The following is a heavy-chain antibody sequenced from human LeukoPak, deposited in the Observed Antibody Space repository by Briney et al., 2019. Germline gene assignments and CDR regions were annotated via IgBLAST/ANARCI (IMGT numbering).Heavy chain of an antibody. J-gene: IGHJ4*02. D-gene: IGHD2-21*02. V-gene: IGHV4-39*01. CDR1: GGSISSSSYY. CDR3: ARLVTSDQIHDY. Sequence: PSETLSLTCTVSGGSISSSSYYWGWIRQPPGKGLEWIGSIYYSGSTYYNPSLKSQVTISVDTSKNQFSLKLSSVTAADTAVYYCARLVTSDQIHDYWGQGTLVTVSS. CDR2: IYYSGST.